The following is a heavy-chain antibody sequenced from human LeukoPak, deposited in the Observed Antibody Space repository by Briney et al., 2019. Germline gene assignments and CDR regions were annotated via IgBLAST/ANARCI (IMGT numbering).Heavy chain of an antibody. CDR3: ARDRWELLRSYDY. CDR1: GFTFSSYS. J-gene: IGHJ4*02. V-gene: IGHV3-21*01. D-gene: IGHD1-26*01. CDR2: ISSSSSYI. Sequence: GGSLRLSCAASGFTFSSYSMNWVRQAPGKGLEWDSSISSSSSYIYYADSVKGRFTISRDNAKNSLYLQMNSLRAEDTAVYYCARDRWELLRSYDYWGQGTLVTVSS.